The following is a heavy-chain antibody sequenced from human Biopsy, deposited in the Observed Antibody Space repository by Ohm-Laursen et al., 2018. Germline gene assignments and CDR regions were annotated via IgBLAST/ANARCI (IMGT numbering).Heavy chain of an antibody. V-gene: IGHV4-4*07. J-gene: IGHJ4*02. CDR1: GASITSYY. CDR3: VRGGSGSFPFDY. Sequence: SDTLSLTCTVSGASITSYYWSWMRQPAGKGLEWIGRLFTSGTTNYSPSLNNRVTMSVDTSKNQFSLRLTSVTAADTAVYYCVRGGSGSFPFDYWGQGTLVTVSS. D-gene: IGHD3-10*01. CDR2: LFTSGTT.